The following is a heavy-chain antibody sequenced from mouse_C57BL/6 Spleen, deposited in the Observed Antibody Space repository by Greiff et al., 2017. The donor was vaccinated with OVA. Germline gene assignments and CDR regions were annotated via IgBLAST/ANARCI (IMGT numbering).Heavy chain of an antibody. D-gene: IGHD1-1*01. CDR2: IYPGSGST. CDR3: ARSKVTTVVGDY. V-gene: IGHV1-55*01. CDR1: GYTFTSYW. J-gene: IGHJ2*01. Sequence: VQLQQPGAELVKPGASVKMSCKASGYTFTSYWITWVKQRPGQGLEWIGDIYPGSGSTNYNEKFKSKATLTVDTSSSTAYMQLSSLTSEDSAVYYCARSKVTTVVGDYWGQGTTRTVSS.